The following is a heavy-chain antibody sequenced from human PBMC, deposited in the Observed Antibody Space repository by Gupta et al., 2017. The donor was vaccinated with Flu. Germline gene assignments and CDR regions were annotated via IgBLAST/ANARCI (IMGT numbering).Heavy chain of an antibody. CDR2: ISSSSSYI. CDR1: GFTSGSYS. J-gene: IGHJ4*02. CDR3: ARDLGYSSGWDYFDY. V-gene: IGHV3-21*01. D-gene: IGHD6-19*01. Sequence: EVQLVESGGGLVKPGGSLRLSCAASGFTSGSYSMNWVRQAPGKGLELVSSISSSSSYIYYADSVKGRFTISRDNAKNSLYLQMNSLRAEDTAVYYCARDLGYSSGWDYFDYWGQGTLVTVSS.